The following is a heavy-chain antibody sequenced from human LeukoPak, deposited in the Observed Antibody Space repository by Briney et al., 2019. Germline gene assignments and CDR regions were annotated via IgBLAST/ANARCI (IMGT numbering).Heavy chain of an antibody. Sequence: GGSLRLSCVVSGFTFSTFVMHWVRQTPGKGLEWVALISYDGNNKYYADSVKGRFTISRDNSKNTLYLQMNSLRVEDTAVCYCAIGDGLGKLSSSFEYWGQGTLATVSS. J-gene: IGHJ4*02. V-gene: IGHV3-30-3*01. D-gene: IGHD3-16*02. CDR1: GFTFSTFV. CDR2: ISYDGNNK. CDR3: AIGDGLGKLSSSFEY.